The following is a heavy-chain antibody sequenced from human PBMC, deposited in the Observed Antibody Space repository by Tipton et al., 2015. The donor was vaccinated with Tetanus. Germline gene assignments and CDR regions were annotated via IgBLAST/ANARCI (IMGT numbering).Heavy chain of an antibody. CDR1: GGSISSYY. D-gene: IGHD6-13*01. V-gene: IGHV4-59*01. Sequence: GLVKPSETLSLTCTVSGGSISSYYWSWIRQPPGKGLEWIGYIYYSGSTNYNPSLKSRVTISVDTSKNQFSLKLSSVTAADTAVYYCARVVAAAGKIDYWGQGTLVTVSS. CDR2: IYYSGST. J-gene: IGHJ4*02. CDR3: ARVVAAAGKIDY.